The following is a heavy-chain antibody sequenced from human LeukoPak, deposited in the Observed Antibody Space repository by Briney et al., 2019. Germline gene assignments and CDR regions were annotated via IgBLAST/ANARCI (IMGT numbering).Heavy chain of an antibody. CDR1: GGSISSGGYS. CDR3: ARVGGYYGSGSYLNDAFDI. D-gene: IGHD3-10*01. V-gene: IGHV4-30-2*01. CDR2: IYQSGST. J-gene: IGHJ3*02. Sequence: PSETLSLTCAVSGGSISSGGYSWSWIRQPPGKGLEWIGYIYQSGSTYYNPSLKSRVTISVDRSKNQFSLKLSSVPAADTAVYYCARVGGYYGSGSYLNDAFDIWGQGTMVTVSS.